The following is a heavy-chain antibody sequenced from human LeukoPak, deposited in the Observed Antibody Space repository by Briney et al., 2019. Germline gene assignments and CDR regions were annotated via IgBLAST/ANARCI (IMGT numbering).Heavy chain of an antibody. V-gene: IGHV4-59*01. CDR2: IYHSGST. J-gene: IGHJ4*02. D-gene: IGHD2-21*01. CDR3: ARVGFREHIVSDPNPIYYFDY. Sequence: SETLSLTCTVSGGSISRDYWSWIRQPPGKGLEWIGYIYHSGSTYYNPSLKSRVTISVDRSKNQFSLKLSSVTAADTAVYYCARVGFREHIVSDPNPIYYFDYWGQGTLVTVSS. CDR1: GGSISRDY.